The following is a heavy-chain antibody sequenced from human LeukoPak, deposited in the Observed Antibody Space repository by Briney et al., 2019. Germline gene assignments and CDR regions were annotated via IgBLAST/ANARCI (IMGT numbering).Heavy chain of an antibody. CDR2: ISYDGSNK. V-gene: IGHV3-30*18. Sequence: AGGSLRLSCAASGFTFSSYGMHWVRQAPGKGLEWVAVISYDGSNKYYADSVKGRFTISRDNSKNTLYLQMNSLRAEDTAVYYCAKARYVDTGYSSSWYLNYYYYGMDVWGQGTTVTVSS. J-gene: IGHJ6*02. CDR3: AKARYVDTGYSSSWYLNYYYYGMDV. CDR1: GFTFSSYG. D-gene: IGHD6-13*01.